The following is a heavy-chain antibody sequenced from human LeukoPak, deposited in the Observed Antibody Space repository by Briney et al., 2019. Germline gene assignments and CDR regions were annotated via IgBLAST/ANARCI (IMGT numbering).Heavy chain of an antibody. CDR2: IYHSGST. J-gene: IGHJ4*02. CDR1: GYPISSGYY. CDR3: ARGQTQRGPSDY. D-gene: IGHD4-23*01. Sequence: PSETLSLTCTVSGYPISSGYYWGWIRQPPGKGLEWIGSIYHSGSTYYNPSLKSRVTISVDTSKNQFSLKLSSVTAADTAVYYCARGQTQRGPSDYWGQGTLVTVSS. V-gene: IGHV4-38-2*02.